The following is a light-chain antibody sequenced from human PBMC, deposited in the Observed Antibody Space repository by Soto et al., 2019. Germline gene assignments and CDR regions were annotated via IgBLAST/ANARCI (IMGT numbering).Light chain of an antibody. CDR3: HQTYTTPYT. V-gene: IGKV1-39*01. Sequence: DIQMTQSPSSLSASVGDRVTITCRASQSISTYLQWYQQRPGKAPQLLIYGASGLQSEVPSRFIGRGSGTEFTLTISSLQPQDFASYYCHQTYTTPYTFGQGTKVEIK. J-gene: IGKJ2*01. CDR1: QSISTY. CDR2: GAS.